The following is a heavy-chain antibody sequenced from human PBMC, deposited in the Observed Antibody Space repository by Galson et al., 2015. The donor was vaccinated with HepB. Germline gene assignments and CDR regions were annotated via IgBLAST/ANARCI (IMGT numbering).Heavy chain of an antibody. Sequence: SLRLSCAASGFTFSKHWMNWVRQAPGKGLEWVANIKQDGSEKYYVDSVKGRFTISRDNAKNSLYLQMNSLRAEDTALYYCAKDPYLYSALAGTMAGFDYWGQGTLVTVSS. V-gene: IGHV3-7*01. CDR1: GFTFSKHW. D-gene: IGHD6-19*01. CDR2: IKQDGSEK. J-gene: IGHJ4*02. CDR3: AKDPYLYSALAGTMAGFDY.